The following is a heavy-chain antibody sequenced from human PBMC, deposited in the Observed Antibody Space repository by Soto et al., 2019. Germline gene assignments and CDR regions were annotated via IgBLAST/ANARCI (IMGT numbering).Heavy chain of an antibody. CDR2: IYYAGST. D-gene: IGHD3-22*01. CDR3: ARLGFYYQSLDP. V-gene: IGHV4-59*08. Sequence: SETLSLTCTVSGGSMSPNYWSWFRQPPGRGLEWVGYIYYAGSTSYNPSLKSRVTISLETSKSQFSLRLSSETAADTAVYFCARLGFYYQSLDPWGPGTLVTVSS. J-gene: IGHJ5*02. CDR1: GGSMSPNY.